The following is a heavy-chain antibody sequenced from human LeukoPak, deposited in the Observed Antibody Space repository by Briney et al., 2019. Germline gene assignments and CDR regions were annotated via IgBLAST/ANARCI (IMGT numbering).Heavy chain of an antibody. J-gene: IGHJ6*03. CDR3: ARGKDGSGSYYRNHPYYYYYMDV. D-gene: IGHD3-10*01. CDR2: MHPNSGGT. V-gene: IGHV1-2*02. CDR1: GYTFTGYY. Sequence: ASVKVSCKASGYTFTGYYMHWVRQAPGQGLEWMAWMHPNSGGTNYAQKFQGRVTMTRDTSINTAYMELSGLRSDDTAVYYCARGKDGSGSYYRNHPYYYYYMDVWGKGTTVIISS.